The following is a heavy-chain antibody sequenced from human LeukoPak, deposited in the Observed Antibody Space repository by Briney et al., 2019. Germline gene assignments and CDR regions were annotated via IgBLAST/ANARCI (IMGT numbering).Heavy chain of an antibody. CDR1: GFTFSSYS. Sequence: PGGFLRLSCEASGFTFSSYSMNWVRQAPGKGLEWVSYISFSSATIHYADSVNGRFTISRDNAKNSLYLQMNSLRAEDTALYYCAREPYYYGSGSPAFDLWGRGTMVTVSS. V-gene: IGHV3-48*01. J-gene: IGHJ3*01. CDR2: ISFSSATI. D-gene: IGHD3-10*01. CDR3: AREPYYYGSGSPAFDL.